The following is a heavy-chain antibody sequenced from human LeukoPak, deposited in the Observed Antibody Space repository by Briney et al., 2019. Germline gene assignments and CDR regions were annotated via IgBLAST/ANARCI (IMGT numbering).Heavy chain of an antibody. D-gene: IGHD6-19*01. CDR3: ARYSSGWYHYGMDV. V-gene: IGHV1-3*01. CDR2: INAGNGNT. CDR1: GYTFTSYA. J-gene: IGHJ6*02. Sequence: WASVKVSCKASGYTFTSYAMHWVRQAPGQRLEWMGWINAGNGNTKYSQKFQGRVTITRDTSASTAYMELSSLRSEDTAVYYCARYSSGWYHYGMDVWGQGTTVTVSS.